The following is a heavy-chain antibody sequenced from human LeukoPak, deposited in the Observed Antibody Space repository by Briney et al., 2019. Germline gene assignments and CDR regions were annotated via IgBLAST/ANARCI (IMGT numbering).Heavy chain of an antibody. V-gene: IGHV3-7*01. J-gene: IGHJ4*02. CDR2: IKQDGSEK. Sequence: GGSLRLSCAASGFTFNYYWMSWVRQAPGKGLEWVANIKQDGSEKYYVDSAKGRFTISRDNAKNSLYLQMNSLRTEDTAVYYCARDSGFSGTQRGEYWGQGTLVTVSS. CDR3: ARDSGFSGTQRGEY. CDR1: GFTFNYYW. D-gene: IGHD3/OR15-3a*01.